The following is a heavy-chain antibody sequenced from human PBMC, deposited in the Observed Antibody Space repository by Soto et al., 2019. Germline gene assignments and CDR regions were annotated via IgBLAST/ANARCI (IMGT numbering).Heavy chain of an antibody. CDR1: GFTFSSYS. J-gene: IGHJ6*02. D-gene: IGHD3-10*01. CDR2: ISSSSSYV. Sequence: GGSLRLSCAASGFTFSSYSMNWVRQAPGKGLEWVSSISSSSSYVYYADSVKGRFTISRDNAKNSLYLQMNSLRAEDTAVYYCAREGVQHGSGPYYYYGMDVWGQGTTVTVSS. CDR3: AREGVQHGSGPYYYYGMDV. V-gene: IGHV3-21*01.